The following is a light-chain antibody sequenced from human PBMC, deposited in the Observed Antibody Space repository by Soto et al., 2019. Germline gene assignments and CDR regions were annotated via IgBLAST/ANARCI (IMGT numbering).Light chain of an antibody. CDR3: QQSYSSPPWT. Sequence: DIPMTQSPSSLSASVGDRVTITCRAGQNIYNYLNWYQQKPGKAPKLLIHGASNLQSGVPPRFIGSGSGTDYTLTISSLQPEDFATYYCQQSYSSPPWTFGQGTKVEIK. CDR1: QNIYNY. J-gene: IGKJ1*01. CDR2: GAS. V-gene: IGKV1-39*01.